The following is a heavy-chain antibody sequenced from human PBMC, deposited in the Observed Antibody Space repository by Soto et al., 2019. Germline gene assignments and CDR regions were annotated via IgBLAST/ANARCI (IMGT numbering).Heavy chain of an antibody. J-gene: IGHJ6*02. CDR1: GGSVRSTNW. CDR2: IHHREST. CDR3: GCRVEDISYDYYGMDV. V-gene: IGHV4-4*02. Sequence: SETLSLTWAVSGGSVRSTNWWFWVRQPPGKGLEWIGEIHHRESTNLNPSLKSRVTISVDRSKNEFSLKVKSVTASDTAVYYCGCRVEDISYDYYGMDVWGQGTTVTVSS. D-gene: IGHD2-15*01.